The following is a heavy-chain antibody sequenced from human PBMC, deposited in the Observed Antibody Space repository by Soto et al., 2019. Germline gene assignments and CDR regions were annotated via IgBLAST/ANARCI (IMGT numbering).Heavy chain of an antibody. V-gene: IGHV3-23*01. D-gene: IGHD3-10*01. CDR1: GFTFSSYA. CDR3: ATHPGGGGY. J-gene: IGHJ4*02. Sequence: PGGSLRLSCAASGFTFSSYAMSWVRQAPGKGLEWVSAISGSVGSTYYADSVKGRFTISRDNSKNTLYLQMNSLRAQDTAVYYRATHPGGGGYWGQGTLVTVS. CDR2: ISGSVGST.